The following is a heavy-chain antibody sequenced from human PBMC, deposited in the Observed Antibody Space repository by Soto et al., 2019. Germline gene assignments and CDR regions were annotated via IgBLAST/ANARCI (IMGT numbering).Heavy chain of an antibody. CDR2: IYYSGST. D-gene: IGHD6-13*01. V-gene: IGHV4-30-4*01. J-gene: IGHJ5*02. CDR1: GGSISSGDYY. CDR3: ARDLMNSSSWPSPSGWFDP. Sequence: PSETLSLTCTVSGGSISSGDYYWSWIRQPPGKGLEWIGYIYYSGSTYYNPSLKSRVTISVDTSKTQFSLKLSSVTAADTAVYYCARDLMNSSSWPSPSGWFDPWGQGTLVTVSS.